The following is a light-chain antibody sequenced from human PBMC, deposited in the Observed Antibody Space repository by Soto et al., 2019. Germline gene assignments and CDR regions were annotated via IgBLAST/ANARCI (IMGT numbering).Light chain of an antibody. CDR2: NAS. Sequence: ETVFTHSPATLSLSPRERATLSCSATESVSNSLAWYQHKPGQAPRLLIYNASNRATGIPARFSGSGSGTDFTLTISSLEPEDFAVYFCQHRAGWPTALTFGGGTRLEI. CDR3: QHRAGWPTALT. CDR1: ESVSNS. J-gene: IGKJ5*01. V-gene: IGKV3-11*01.